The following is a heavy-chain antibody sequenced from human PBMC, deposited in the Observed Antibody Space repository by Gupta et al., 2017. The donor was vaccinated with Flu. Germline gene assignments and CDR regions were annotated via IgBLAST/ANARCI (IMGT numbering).Heavy chain of an antibody. CDR3: AKDLVQHWPHSPYYYGMDV. V-gene: IGHV3-30*18. J-gene: IGHJ6*02. Sequence: QVQLVESGGGVVQPGRSLRLSCAASGFTFSTYGIYWVRQAPGKGLEWVAVISFDGSEKYYADSVKGRFTISRDNSKNTVSLQMNSLRAEDTALYYCAKDLVQHWPHSPYYYGMDVWGQGTTVTVSS. D-gene: IGHD1-1*01. CDR2: ISFDGSEK. CDR1: GFTFSTYG.